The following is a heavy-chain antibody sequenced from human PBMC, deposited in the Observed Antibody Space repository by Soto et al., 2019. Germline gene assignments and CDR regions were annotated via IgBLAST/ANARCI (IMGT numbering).Heavy chain of an antibody. D-gene: IGHD1-26*01. V-gene: IGHV3-23*01. Sequence: GGSLRLSCAASGFTFSSYAMSWVRQAPGKGLEWVSGVRSDGDTTYNADSVKGRFTVSRDNFKNTVDLQMNSLRVEDTAVYYCAKGKGVGATPDGANCWGQGTLVTVSS. CDR1: GFTFSSYA. J-gene: IGHJ4*02. CDR2: VRSDGDTT. CDR3: AKGKGVGATPDGANC.